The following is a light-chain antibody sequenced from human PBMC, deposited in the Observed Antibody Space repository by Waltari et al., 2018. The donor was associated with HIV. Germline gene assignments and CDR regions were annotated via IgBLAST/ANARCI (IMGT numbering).Light chain of an antibody. CDR3: HQYDNWPPWT. CDR2: GAS. J-gene: IGKJ1*01. Sequence: EVVMTQSPATLSLSPGERVTLSCRASQSVSSNLAWYQQKPDQAPRLLIYGASTRASGIPARFSGSGSGTEFTLTISSLQSEDFAVYYCHQYDNWPPWTFGQGTKVEIK. CDR1: QSVSSN. V-gene: IGKV3-15*01.